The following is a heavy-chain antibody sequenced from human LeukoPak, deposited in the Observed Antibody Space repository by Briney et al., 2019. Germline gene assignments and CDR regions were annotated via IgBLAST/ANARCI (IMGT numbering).Heavy chain of an antibody. CDR3: ARVGDYGDYVGTLLDY. J-gene: IGHJ4*02. Sequence: SETLSLTCGVSGGSISSTNWWSWVRQSPGQGLEWIGEISLTGQTNYNPSLKSRVTISVDTSKNQFSLKLSSVTAADTAVYYCARVGDYGDYVGTLLDYWGQGTLVTVSS. D-gene: IGHD4-17*01. V-gene: IGHV4-4*02. CDR1: GGSISSTNW. CDR2: ISLTGQT.